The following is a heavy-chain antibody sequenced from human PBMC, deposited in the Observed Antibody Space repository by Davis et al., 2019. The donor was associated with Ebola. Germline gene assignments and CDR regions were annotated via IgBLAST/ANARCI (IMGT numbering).Heavy chain of an antibody. V-gene: IGHV4-39*07. D-gene: IGHD2-21*01. CDR2: INYSGST. CDR1: GGSISSSSYY. CDR3: SRFGEGAY. Sequence: PSETLSLTCTVSGGSISSSSYYWGWIRQPPGKGLEWIVSINYSGSTYYNPSLKSRVTISVDTSKNQFSLNLSSVTAADTAVYFCSRFGEGAYWGQGTLVTVSS. J-gene: IGHJ4*02.